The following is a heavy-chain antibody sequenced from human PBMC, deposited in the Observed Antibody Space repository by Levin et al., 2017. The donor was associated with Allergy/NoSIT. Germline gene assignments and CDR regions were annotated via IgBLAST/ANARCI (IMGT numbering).Heavy chain of an antibody. CDR2: ISSSSSYT. D-gene: IGHD6-13*01. Sequence: PGGSLRLSCAASGFTFSDYYMSWIRQAPGKGLEWVSYISSSSSYTNYADSVKGRFTISRDNAKNSLYLQMNSLRAEDTAVYYCARDAPGPQYSSSWTYYYYYYGMDVWGQGTTVTVS. J-gene: IGHJ6*02. CDR3: ARDAPGPQYSSSWTYYYYYYGMDV. V-gene: IGHV3-11*05. CDR1: GFTFSDYY.